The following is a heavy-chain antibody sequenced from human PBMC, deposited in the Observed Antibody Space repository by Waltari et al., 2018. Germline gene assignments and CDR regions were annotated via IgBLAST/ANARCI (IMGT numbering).Heavy chain of an antibody. CDR2: IKQDGSEK. Sequence: EVQLVESGGGLVQPGGSLRLSCAASGFTFSSYWMSWVRQAPGKGREWVANIKQDGSEKYYVDSVKGRSTISRDNAKKSLYLQMNSLRAEDTAVYYCARDGEPFDYWGQGTLVTVSS. CDR3: ARDGEPFDY. CDR1: GFTFSSYW. D-gene: IGHD1-26*01. V-gene: IGHV3-7*01. J-gene: IGHJ4*02.